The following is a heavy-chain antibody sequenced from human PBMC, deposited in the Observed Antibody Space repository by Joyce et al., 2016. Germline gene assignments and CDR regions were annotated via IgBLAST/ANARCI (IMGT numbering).Heavy chain of an antibody. Sequence: HLQESGPGLVKPSETLSLTCTISGDSFSGTSYYWSWIRQSPRKGLEWLGFIYNSETTTYDPSRGGRLSISWGAAKKQFALRLTSVTAADTAVYYCATYLPSRVGGFQFFGMDVWGQGTTVIVS. V-gene: IGHV4-61*01. J-gene: IGHJ6*02. CDR3: ATYLPSRVGGFQFFGMDV. CDR1: GDSFSGTSYY. D-gene: IGHD3-10*01. CDR2: IYNSETT.